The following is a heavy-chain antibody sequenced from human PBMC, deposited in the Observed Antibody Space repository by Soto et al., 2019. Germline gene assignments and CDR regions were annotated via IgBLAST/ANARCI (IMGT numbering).Heavy chain of an antibody. J-gene: IGHJ4*02. CDR3: ARDLQADY. Sequence: QVQLVQSGAEVKKPGASVKVSCKASGYTFTSYAMHWVRQAPGQRLEWMGWINAVNGNTKYSQKFQGRVTITRDTSASTAYMELSSLRSEDTAVFYCARDLQADYWGQGTLVTVSS. CDR1: GYTFTSYA. CDR2: INAVNGNT. V-gene: IGHV1-3*01.